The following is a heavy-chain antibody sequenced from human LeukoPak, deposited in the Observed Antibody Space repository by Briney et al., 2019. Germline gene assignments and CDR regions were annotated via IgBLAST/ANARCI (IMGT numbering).Heavy chain of an antibody. Sequence: GGSLRLSCAASGFIFSSYWMHWVRQAPGKGLVWVSRINSDGSSTSYADSVKGRFTISRDNAKNTLYLQMNSLRAEDTAVYYCARRVVVPAAPYYSDYWGQGTLVTVSS. CDR3: ARRVVVPAAPYYSDY. D-gene: IGHD2-2*01. CDR2: INSDGSST. CDR1: GFIFSSYW. V-gene: IGHV3-74*01. J-gene: IGHJ4*02.